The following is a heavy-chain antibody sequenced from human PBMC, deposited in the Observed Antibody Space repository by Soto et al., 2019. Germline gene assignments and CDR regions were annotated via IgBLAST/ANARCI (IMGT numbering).Heavy chain of an antibody. Sequence: SETLSLTCTVSGDSVSNHYWNWIRQPAGQGLEWLGRLYNDERTNYNPSLKSRLTMSMGTSKNQFSLKLTSVTAADSAVYFCAREPLAHSYFDFWGQGILVTVSS. CDR3: AREPLAHSYFDF. J-gene: IGHJ4*02. CDR1: GDSVSNHY. CDR2: LYNDERT. V-gene: IGHV4-4*07.